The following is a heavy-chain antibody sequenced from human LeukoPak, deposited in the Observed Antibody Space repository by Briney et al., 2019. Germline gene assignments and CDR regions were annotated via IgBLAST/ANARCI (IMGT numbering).Heavy chain of an antibody. J-gene: IGHJ4*02. CDR2: INHSGNT. Sequence: PSETLSLTCAVYGVSLSDSYWSWIRQPPGKGLEWIGEINHSGNTNYNPSLKSRVTISVDTSKNQFSLKLSSVTAADTAVYYCARRTYYDFWSGYNRVFDYWGQGTLVTVSS. D-gene: IGHD3-3*01. V-gene: IGHV4-34*01. CDR3: ARRTYYDFWSGYNRVFDY. CDR1: GVSLSDSY.